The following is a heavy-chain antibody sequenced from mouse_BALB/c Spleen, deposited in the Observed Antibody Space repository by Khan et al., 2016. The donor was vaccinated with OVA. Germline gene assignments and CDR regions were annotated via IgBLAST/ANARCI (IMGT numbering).Heavy chain of an antibody. J-gene: IGHJ4*01. CDR3: ARGNYYGYAMDY. CDR1: GYSITSNYA. CDR2: ISYSGST. D-gene: IGHD1-1*01. Sequence: EVQLQESGPGLVKPSQSLSLTCTVTGYSITSNYAWNWIRQLPGNKLEWMGYISYSGSTSYNPSLKSLISNTRDTSNNQFFLHMNTGTTEDAATYYCARGNYYGYAMDYWGQGTSVTVSA. V-gene: IGHV3-2*02.